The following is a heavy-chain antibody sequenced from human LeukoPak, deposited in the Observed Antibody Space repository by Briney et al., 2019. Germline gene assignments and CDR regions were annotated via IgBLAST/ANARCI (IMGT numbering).Heavy chain of an antibody. V-gene: IGHV3-30*02. CDR2: IWYGGSNI. CDR3: AKDYREGYDSGSYFDY. CDR1: GFTFSSYG. J-gene: IGHJ4*02. D-gene: IGHD1-26*01. Sequence: GGSLRLSCAASGFTFSSYGMHWVRQAPGKGLEWVSYIWYGGSNIYYVDSVKGRFTISRDNSKNTLYVQMNSLRAEDTAVYYCAKDYREGYDSGSYFDYWGQGTLVTVFS.